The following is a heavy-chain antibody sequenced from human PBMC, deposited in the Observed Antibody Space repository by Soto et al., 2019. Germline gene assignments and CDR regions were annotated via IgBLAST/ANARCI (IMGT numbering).Heavy chain of an antibody. Sequence: VASVKVSCKASGYTFTGYYMHWVRQAPGQGLEWMGWINPNSGGTNYAQKFQGWVTMTRDTSISTAYMELSRLRSDDTAVYYCARLFGRLGGWFDPWGQGTLVTVSS. V-gene: IGHV1-2*04. CDR3: ARLFGRLGGWFDP. D-gene: IGHD3-9*01. J-gene: IGHJ5*02. CDR2: INPNSGGT. CDR1: GYTFTGYY.